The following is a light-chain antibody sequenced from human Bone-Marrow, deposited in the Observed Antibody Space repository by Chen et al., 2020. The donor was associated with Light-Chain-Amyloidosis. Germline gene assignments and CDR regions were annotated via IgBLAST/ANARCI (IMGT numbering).Light chain of an antibody. CDR3: QSADSSGTYEVI. J-gene: IGLJ2*01. CDR2: RDT. CDR1: DLPTKY. V-gene: IGLV3-25*03. Sequence: SYELTQPPSVSVSPGQTARITCSGDDLPTKYAYWYQQKPGQAPVLVIHRDTERPSGISERFSGSSAGKTATLTISGVEAEDEADYHGQSADSSGTYEVIVGGGTKLTVL.